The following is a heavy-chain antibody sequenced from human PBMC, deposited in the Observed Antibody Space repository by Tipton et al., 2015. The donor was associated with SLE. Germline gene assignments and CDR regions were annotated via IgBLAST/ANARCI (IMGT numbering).Heavy chain of an antibody. Sequence: TLSLTCAVSGGSISSGGYSWSWIRQPPGKGLEWIGYIYHSGSTYYNPSLKSRVTISVDTSKNQFSLKLSSVTAADTAVYYCAREENQWGRLGYWGQGTLVTVSS. CDR1: GGSISSGGYS. CDR3: AREENQWGRLGY. D-gene: IGHD1-26*01. V-gene: IGHV4-30-2*05. CDR2: IYHSGST. J-gene: IGHJ4*02.